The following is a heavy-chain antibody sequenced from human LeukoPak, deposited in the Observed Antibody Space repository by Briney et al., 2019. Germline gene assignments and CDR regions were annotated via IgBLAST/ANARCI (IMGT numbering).Heavy chain of an antibody. Sequence: PSETLSLTCTVSGGSISSDNYSWSWIRQPAGKGLEWIGRVYTSGSTNYNPSLKSRVTISVDTSKEQFSLKPSSVTAADTAVYYCAREKIGYYDGSGRGWFDPWGQGTLVTVSS. CDR1: GGSISSDNYS. J-gene: IGHJ5*02. CDR2: VYTSGST. V-gene: IGHV4-61*02. CDR3: AREKIGYYDGSGRGWFDP. D-gene: IGHD3-22*01.